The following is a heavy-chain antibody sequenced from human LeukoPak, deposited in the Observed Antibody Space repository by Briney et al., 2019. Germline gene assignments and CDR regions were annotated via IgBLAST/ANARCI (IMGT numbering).Heavy chain of an antibody. D-gene: IGHD6-19*01. V-gene: IGHV3-15*01. CDR2: IKTKADGGIT. Sequence: GGSLRLSCAASGFTFSNAWMSWVRQAPGKGLEWVGRIKTKADGGITDYAAPVKGRFTNSRDDSKNTLYLQMNRLKTEDTAVYYCTTAAGPFDHWGQGTLVTVSS. CDR1: GFTFSNAW. J-gene: IGHJ4*02. CDR3: TTAAGPFDH.